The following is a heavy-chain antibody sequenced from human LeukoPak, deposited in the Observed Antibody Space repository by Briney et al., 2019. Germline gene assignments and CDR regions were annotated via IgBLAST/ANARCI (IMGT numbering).Heavy chain of an antibody. V-gene: IGHV4-34*01. CDR1: GGPFSAYY. Sequence: PSETLSLTCAVYGGPFSAYYWFWIRQPPGKGLEWIGEVTHSGSINYNPSLKSRITISVDTSKNQFSLRVTSVTAADTAVYYCARGRRSGLSGAVDHWGQGTLVTDSS. CDR3: ARGRRSGLSGAVDH. J-gene: IGHJ5*02. CDR2: VTHSGSI. D-gene: IGHD6-19*01.